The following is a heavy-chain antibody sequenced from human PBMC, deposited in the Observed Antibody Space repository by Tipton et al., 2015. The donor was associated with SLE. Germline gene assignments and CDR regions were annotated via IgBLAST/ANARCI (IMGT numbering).Heavy chain of an antibody. CDR1: GFTFSSYS. CDR3: ARALPYYDFWSGYSYYFGY. Sequence: SLRLSCAASGFTFSSYSMNWVRQAPGKGLEWVSSISSSSSYIYYADSVKGRFTISRDNAKNSLYLQMNSLRAEDTAVYYCARALPYYDFWSGYSYYFGYWGQGTLVTVSS. J-gene: IGHJ4*02. D-gene: IGHD3-3*01. V-gene: IGHV3-21*01. CDR2: ISSSSSYI.